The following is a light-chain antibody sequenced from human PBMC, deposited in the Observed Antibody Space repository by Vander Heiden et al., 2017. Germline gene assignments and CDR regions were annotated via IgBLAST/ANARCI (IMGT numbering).Light chain of an antibody. CDR3: QQYGNSPFT. CDR1: QSVSSNY. Sequence: ETVLTQSPGTLSLSPGERATLSCRASQSVSSNYLAWFQQKPGQAPSLLIYGASSRATGIPDRFSGSGSGTDFTLTITRLEPEDFAVYYCQQYGNSPFTFGGGTKVEIK. CDR2: GAS. V-gene: IGKV3-20*01. J-gene: IGKJ4*01.